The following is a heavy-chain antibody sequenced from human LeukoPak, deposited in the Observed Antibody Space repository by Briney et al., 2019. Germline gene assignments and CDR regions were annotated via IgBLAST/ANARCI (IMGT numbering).Heavy chain of an antibody. CDR1: GFTFSSYN. D-gene: IGHD6-13*01. Sequence: PGRSLRLSCAASGFTFSSYNMHWVRQAPGKGLEWVAVISYDGRNKYYADSVKGRYTISRDSSKNTLYLEMNSLKAEDTAVYYCAKDRSSSWSLDYWGQGTLVTVSS. CDR2: ISYDGRNK. V-gene: IGHV3-30*18. CDR3: AKDRSSSWSLDY. J-gene: IGHJ4*02.